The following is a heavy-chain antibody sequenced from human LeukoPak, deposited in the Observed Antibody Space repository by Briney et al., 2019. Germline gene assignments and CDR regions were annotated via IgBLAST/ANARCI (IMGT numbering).Heavy chain of an antibody. CDR2: IDTSGST. CDR1: GGSIRSYN. D-gene: IGHD2-2*01. J-gene: IGHJ4*02. Sequence: SETLSLTSTVSGGSIRSYNWTWIRQSAGKGLEWIGRIDTSGSTNYNPPLRSRVTMSVDTSKNQFSLKLSSVTAADTAVYYCARDCITTNCYRYWGQGTLVTVSS. CDR3: ARDCITTNCYRY. V-gene: IGHV4-4*07.